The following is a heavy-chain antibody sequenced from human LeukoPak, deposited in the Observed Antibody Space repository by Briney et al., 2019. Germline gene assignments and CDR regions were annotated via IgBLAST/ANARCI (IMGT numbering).Heavy chain of an antibody. V-gene: IGHV3-23*01. J-gene: IGHJ4*02. Sequence: PGGSRRLSCVGSGFTFSTQAMSWVRQAPGKGLEWVSTMSASGDRIHYADSVRGRFTISRDNSKNTVYLQMSSLRAEDTAIYYCARLQWDLPISWGYFDHWGQGTLVSVSS. CDR1: GFTFSTQA. CDR3: ARLQWDLPISWGYFDH. CDR2: MSASGDRI. D-gene: IGHD2-2*01.